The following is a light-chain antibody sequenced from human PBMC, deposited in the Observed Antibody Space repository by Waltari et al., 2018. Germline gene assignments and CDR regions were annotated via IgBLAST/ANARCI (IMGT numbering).Light chain of an antibody. CDR3: QTYYSPPFT. CDR1: QGTSNY. CDR2: AAS. J-gene: IGKJ3*01. V-gene: IGKV1-27*01. Sequence: DIQLTQSPSYLSASVGDRVTITCRASQGTSNYLAWYQQKPGKVPQLLIYAASTLQSGVPSRFSGSGSGTHFTLTIASLQPEDVATYYCQTYYSPPFTFGPGTTVDIK.